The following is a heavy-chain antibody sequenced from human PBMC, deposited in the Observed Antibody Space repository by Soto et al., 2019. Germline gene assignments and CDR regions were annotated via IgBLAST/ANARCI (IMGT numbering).Heavy chain of an antibody. CDR2: IIPIFGTA. J-gene: IGHJ6*02. D-gene: IGHD5-18*01. Sequence: ASVKVSCKASGGTFSSYAISWVRQAPGQGLEWMGGIIPIFGTANYAQKFQGRVTITADESTSTAYMELSSLRSEDTAVYYCARRDVDTDIGLGMDVWGQGTTVTVSS. CDR3: ARRDVDTDIGLGMDV. CDR1: GGTFSSYA. V-gene: IGHV1-69*13.